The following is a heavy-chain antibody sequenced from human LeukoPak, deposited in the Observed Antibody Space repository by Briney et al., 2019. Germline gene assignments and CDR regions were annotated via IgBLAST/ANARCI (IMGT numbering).Heavy chain of an antibody. CDR3: ARITLDILTGYYHYYFDY. D-gene: IGHD3-9*01. J-gene: IGHJ4*02. V-gene: IGHV4-31*03. CDR2: IYYSGST. Sequence: SQTLSLTCTVSGCSISSGGYYWSWIRQHPGKGLEWIGYIYYSGSTYYNPSLKSRVTISVDTSKNQFSLKLSSVTAADTAVYYCARITLDILTGYYHYYFDYWGQGTLVTVSS. CDR1: GCSISSGGYY.